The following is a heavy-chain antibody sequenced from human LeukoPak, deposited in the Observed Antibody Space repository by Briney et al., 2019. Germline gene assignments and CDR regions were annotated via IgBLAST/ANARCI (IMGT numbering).Heavy chain of an antibody. Sequence: SQTLSLTCTVSGGSISSGSYYWSWIRQPAGKGLEWIGSIYYSGSTYYNPSLKSRVTISVDRSKNQFSLKLSSVTAADTAVYYCARVPPIVVVPAATRSGAFDIWGQGTMVTVSS. D-gene: IGHD2-2*01. J-gene: IGHJ3*02. CDR2: IYYSGST. V-gene: IGHV4-39*07. CDR3: ARVPPIVVVPAATRSGAFDI. CDR1: GGSISSGSYY.